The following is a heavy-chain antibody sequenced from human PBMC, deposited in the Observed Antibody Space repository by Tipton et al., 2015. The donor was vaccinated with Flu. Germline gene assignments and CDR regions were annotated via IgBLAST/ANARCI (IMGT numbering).Heavy chain of an antibody. CDR3: ARGVIYYDSSGPITDAFDI. V-gene: IGHV4-34*01. CDR2: INHSVST. CDR1: GGSFSGYY. D-gene: IGHD3-22*01. Sequence: LSLTCAVYGGSFSGYYWSWIRQPPGKGLEWIGEINHSVSTHYNPSLKSRVTISVDTSKNQFSLKLSSVTAADTAVYYCARGVIYYDSSGPITDAFDIWGQGTMVTVSS. J-gene: IGHJ3*02.